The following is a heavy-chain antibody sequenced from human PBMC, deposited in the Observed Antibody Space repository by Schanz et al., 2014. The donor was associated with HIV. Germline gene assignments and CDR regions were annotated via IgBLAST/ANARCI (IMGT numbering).Heavy chain of an antibody. J-gene: IGHJ4*02. V-gene: IGHV3-30*18. D-gene: IGHD2-21*01. CDR3: TKGSSDCEKVFDY. Sequence: QVQLVESGGGVVQPGRSLRLSCAASGFPFSSYGMHWVRQAPGKGLEWVAVIPYDGSNKYYADSVKGRFTISRDNSKNTLSLQMNSLRAEDTAVYYCTKGSSDCEKVFDYWGQGTLVTVSS. CDR2: IPYDGSNK. CDR1: GFPFSSYG.